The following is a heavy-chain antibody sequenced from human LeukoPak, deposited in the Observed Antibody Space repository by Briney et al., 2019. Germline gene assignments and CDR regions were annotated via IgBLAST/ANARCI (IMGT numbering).Heavy chain of an antibody. CDR2: IYYSGST. J-gene: IGHJ3*02. CDR1: GGSISSSSYY. V-gene: IGHV4-39*01. CDR3: ARHPTVGDTDAFDI. Sequence: SETLSLTCTVSGGSISSSSYYWGWNRQPPGKGLEWIGSIYYSGSTYYNPSLKSRVTISVDTSKNQFSLKVSSVTAADTAVYYCARHPTVGDTDAFDIWGQGTMVTVSS. D-gene: IGHD3-16*01.